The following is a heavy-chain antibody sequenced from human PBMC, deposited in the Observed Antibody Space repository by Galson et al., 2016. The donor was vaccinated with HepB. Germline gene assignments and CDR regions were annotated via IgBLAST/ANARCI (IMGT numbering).Heavy chain of an antibody. CDR1: GFSLSTTGMC. V-gene: IGHV2-70*01. Sequence: PALVKPTQTLTLTCTISGFSLSTTGMCVSWIRQPPGKALEWLALIDWDDDKYYNTSLKTRLTISKDTSKNQVILALTNMDPVDTATYYCARGTDSSSWYDYWGQGTLVTVSS. CDR3: ARGTDSSSWYDY. D-gene: IGHD6-13*01. CDR2: IDWDDDK. J-gene: IGHJ4*02.